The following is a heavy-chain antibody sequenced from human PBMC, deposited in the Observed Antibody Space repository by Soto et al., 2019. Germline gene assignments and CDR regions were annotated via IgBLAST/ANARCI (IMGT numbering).Heavy chain of an antibody. J-gene: IGHJ4*02. V-gene: IGHV4-34*01. D-gene: IGHD3-10*01. CDR2: INHSGST. CDR3: ARGGLTTMVRGATYFAY. CDR1: GGSFSGYY. Sequence: SETLSLTCAVYGGSFSGYYWSWIRQPPGKGLEWIGEINHSGSTNYNPSLKSRVTISVDTSKNQFSLKLSSVTAADTAVYYCARGGLTTMVRGATYFAYWGQGTLVTVSS.